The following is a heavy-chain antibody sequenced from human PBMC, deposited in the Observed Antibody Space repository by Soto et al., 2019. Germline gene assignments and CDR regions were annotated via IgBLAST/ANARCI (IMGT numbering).Heavy chain of an antibody. D-gene: IGHD2-8*01. CDR2: IWNDGSRE. CDR3: ADGTGYYWGPVP. J-gene: IGHJ5*02. Sequence: QLVESGGGVVQPRRSLRLSCAASGFTFRNYGMHWVRQARGKGLEWVAVIWNDGSREYYADYVKGRFTISRDNSKNTLYLPRSSLKVEDTAVYYCADGTGYYWGPVPWVQGTLFTV. CDR1: GFTFRNYG. V-gene: IGHV3-33*01.